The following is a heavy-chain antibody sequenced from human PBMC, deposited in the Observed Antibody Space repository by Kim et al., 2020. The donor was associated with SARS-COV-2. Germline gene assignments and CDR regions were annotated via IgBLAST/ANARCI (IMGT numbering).Heavy chain of an antibody. CDR1: GFTFSSYA. CDR2: ISYDGSNK. Sequence: GGSLRLSCAASGFTFSSYAMHWVRQAPGKGLEWVAVISYDGSNKYYADSVKGRFTISRDNSKNTLYLQMNSLRAEDTAVYYCAREDIVVVVAATASFDY. D-gene: IGHD2-15*01. CDR3: AREDIVVVVAATASFDY. J-gene: IGHJ4*01. V-gene: IGHV3-30*04.